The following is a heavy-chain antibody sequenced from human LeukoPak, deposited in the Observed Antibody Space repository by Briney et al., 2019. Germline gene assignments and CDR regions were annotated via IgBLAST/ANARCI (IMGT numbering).Heavy chain of an antibody. Sequence: PGGSLRLSCAASGFTFSSYGMSWVRQAPGKGLEWVSAISGSGGSTYYADSVKGRFTISRDNSKNTLYLQMNSLRAEDTAVYYCATRDYAYYYMDVWGKGTTVTISS. CDR1: GFTFSSYG. V-gene: IGHV3-23*01. J-gene: IGHJ6*03. CDR3: ATRDYAYYYMDV. CDR2: ISGSGGST.